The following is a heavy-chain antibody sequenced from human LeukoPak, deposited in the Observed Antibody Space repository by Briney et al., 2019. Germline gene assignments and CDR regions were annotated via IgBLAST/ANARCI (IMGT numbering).Heavy chain of an antibody. J-gene: IGHJ4*02. D-gene: IGHD3-16*02. CDR3: ARERTFGGVISY. V-gene: IGHV4-59*01. Sequence: PSETLSLTCTVSGGSISSYYWSWIRQPPGKGLEWIGYIYYSGSTNYDPSLKSRVTISVDTSKNQFSLKLSSVTAADTAIYYCARERTFGGVISYWGQGTLVTVSS. CDR2: IYYSGST. CDR1: GGSISSYY.